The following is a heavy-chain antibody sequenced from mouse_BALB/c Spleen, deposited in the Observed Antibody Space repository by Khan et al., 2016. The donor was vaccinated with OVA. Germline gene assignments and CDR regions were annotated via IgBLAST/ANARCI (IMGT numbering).Heavy chain of an antibody. CDR2: IFPGSVRT. J-gene: IGHJ3*01. Sequence: QVQLQQSGGDLMKPGASVKISCKATGYTFSSYWIEWVKQRPGHGLEWIGQIFPGSVRTTYTEKFKGKATFTADTSSNTAYMQLSSLTSEDSAVYYCARGGYGGFAYWGQGTRVTVSA. D-gene: IGHD2-2*01. CDR3: ARGGYGGFAY. V-gene: IGHV1-9*01. CDR1: GYTFSSYW.